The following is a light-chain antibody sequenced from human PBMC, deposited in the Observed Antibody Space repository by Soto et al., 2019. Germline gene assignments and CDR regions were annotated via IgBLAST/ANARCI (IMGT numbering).Light chain of an antibody. CDR2: EVS. CDR3: SSYTSSSTLPYV. CDR1: SSDVGGYDY. J-gene: IGLJ1*01. Sequence: SVLTQPASVSGSPGQSITISCTGTSSDVGGYDYVSWYQQHPGKAPKLMIYEVSDRPLGVSNRFSGSKSGNTASLTISGLQAEDEAYYYCSSYTSSSTLPYVFGTGTKVTVL. V-gene: IGLV2-14*01.